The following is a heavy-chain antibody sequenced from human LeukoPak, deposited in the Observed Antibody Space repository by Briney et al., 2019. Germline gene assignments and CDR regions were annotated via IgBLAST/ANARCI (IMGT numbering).Heavy chain of an antibody. V-gene: IGHV4-30-2*01. CDR2: IYHSGST. J-gene: IGHJ6*02. CDR1: GGSISSGGYS. Sequence: PSETLSLTCAVSGGSISSGGYSWSWIRQPPGKGLEWIGYIYHSGSTYYNPSLKSRVTISEDRSKNQFSLKLSSVTAADTAVYYCARVSLEYYGMDVWGQGTTVTVSS. D-gene: IGHD3-3*01. CDR3: ARVSLEYYGMDV.